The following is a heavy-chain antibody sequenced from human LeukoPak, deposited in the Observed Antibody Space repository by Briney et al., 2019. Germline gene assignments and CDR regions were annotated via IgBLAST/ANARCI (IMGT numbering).Heavy chain of an antibody. J-gene: IGHJ6*02. Sequence: GGSLRLSCAASGFTFSSYGMHWVRQAPGKGLEWVAVISYDGSKKYYADSVKGRFTISRDNSKNTLYLQMNSLRAEDTAVYYCARGTGPLGYYYTMDVWGQGTTVTVSS. V-gene: IGHV3-30*03. D-gene: IGHD2-8*02. CDR1: GFTFSSYG. CDR3: ARGTGPLGYYYTMDV. CDR2: ISYDGSKK.